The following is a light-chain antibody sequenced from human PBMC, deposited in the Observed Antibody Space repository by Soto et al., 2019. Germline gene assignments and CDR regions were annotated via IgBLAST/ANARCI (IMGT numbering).Light chain of an antibody. J-gene: IGKJ2*01. Sequence: EIVMTQSPVTLSVSPGERATLSCRASQSVSSNLAWYQQKPGQAPRLLIYGASTRATGIPARFGGSGSGTEFTLTISSVQSEDFAVSYCQHYHTWPYTFGQGTKLEIK. CDR1: QSVSSN. CDR2: GAS. V-gene: IGKV3-15*01. CDR3: QHYHTWPYT.